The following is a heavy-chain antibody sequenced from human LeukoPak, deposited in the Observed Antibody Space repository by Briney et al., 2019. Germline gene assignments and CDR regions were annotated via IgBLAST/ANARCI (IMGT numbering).Heavy chain of an antibody. Sequence: GSLRLSCAASGFTFSSYWMSWVRQAPGKGLEWVANIKQDGSEKYYVDSVKGRFAISRDNAKNSLYLQMNSLRAEDTAVYYCARELVRPYYYDSSGYDIWGQGTMVTVSS. J-gene: IGHJ3*02. D-gene: IGHD3-22*01. CDR3: ARELVRPYYYDSSGYDI. CDR1: GFTFSSYW. V-gene: IGHV3-7*01. CDR2: IKQDGSEK.